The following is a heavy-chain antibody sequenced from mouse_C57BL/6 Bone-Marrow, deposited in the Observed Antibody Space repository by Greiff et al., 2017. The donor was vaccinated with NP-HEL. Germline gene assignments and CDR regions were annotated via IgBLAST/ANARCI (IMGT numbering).Heavy chain of an antibody. J-gene: IGHJ1*03. Sequence: EVMLVESGGDLVKPGGSLKLSCAASGFTFSSYGMSWVRQTPDKRLEWVATISSGGSYTYYPDSVKGRFTISRDNAKNTLYLQMSSLKSEDTAMYYGARRRGVYDYGGSYFCWYFGVWGTGTTVTVSA. CDR2: ISSGGSYT. CDR3: ARRRGVYDYGGSYFCWYFGV. V-gene: IGHV5-6*02. CDR1: GFTFSSYG. D-gene: IGHD1-1*01.